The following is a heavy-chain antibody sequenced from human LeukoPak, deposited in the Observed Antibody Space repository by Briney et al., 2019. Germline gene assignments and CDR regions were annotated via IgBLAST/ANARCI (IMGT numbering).Heavy chain of an antibody. CDR2: INPNSGGT. D-gene: IGHD6-13*01. J-gene: IGHJ4*02. CDR3: ASDVIIAAAGTFSDNDY. Sequence: GASVKVSCKASGGTFSSYAISWVRQAPGQGLEWMGWINPNSGGTNYAQKFQGRVTMTRDTSISTAYMELSRLRSDDTAVYYCASDVIIAAAGTFSDNDYWGQGTLVTVSS. CDR1: GGTFSSYA. V-gene: IGHV1-2*02.